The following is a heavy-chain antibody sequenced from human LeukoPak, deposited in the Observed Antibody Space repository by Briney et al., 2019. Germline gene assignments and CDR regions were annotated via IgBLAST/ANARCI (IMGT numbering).Heavy chain of an antibody. V-gene: IGHV3-23*01. D-gene: IGHD2-15*01. CDR2: FSPSGGGT. J-gene: IGHJ5*02. CDR1: GFTFSNYA. Sequence: PGGSLRLSCAASGFTFSNYAMSWVRQAPGKGLEWVSAFSPSGGGTYYADSVKGRFTISRDSSKNTLYLQMNSLRAEDTAVYYCARGDIRYCSGGSCLNWFDPWGQGTLVTVSS. CDR3: ARGDIRYCSGGSCLNWFDP.